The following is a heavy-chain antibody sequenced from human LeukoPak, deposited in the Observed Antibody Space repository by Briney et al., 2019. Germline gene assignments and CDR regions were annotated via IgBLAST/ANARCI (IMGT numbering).Heavy chain of an antibody. CDR1: GFTFSSNS. CDR2: ISSSSTII. Sequence: GGSLRLSCAASGFTFSSNSMNWVRQAPGKGLEWISFISSSSTIIYYADSVKGRFTISRDNAKNSLYLQMNSLRVEDTAVYYCARDGSTIFGVAFFDYWGLGTLVTVSS. J-gene: IGHJ4*02. V-gene: IGHV3-48*01. D-gene: IGHD3-3*01. CDR3: ARDGSTIFGVAFFDY.